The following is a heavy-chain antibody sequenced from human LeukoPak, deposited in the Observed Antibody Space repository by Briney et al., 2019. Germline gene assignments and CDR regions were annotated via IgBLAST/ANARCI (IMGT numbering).Heavy chain of an antibody. Sequence: PGESLRLSCEASVFTFSNYAMSWVRQAPGKGLEWVSSISGSSDNTNYADSVKGRFTISRDNSKNTLYLQMNSLKAEDAALYYCAKGNYGEKIDYWGPGTLVTVSS. CDR2: ISGSSDNT. J-gene: IGHJ4*02. V-gene: IGHV3-23*01. D-gene: IGHD4-17*01. CDR3: AKGNYGEKIDY. CDR1: VFTFSNYA.